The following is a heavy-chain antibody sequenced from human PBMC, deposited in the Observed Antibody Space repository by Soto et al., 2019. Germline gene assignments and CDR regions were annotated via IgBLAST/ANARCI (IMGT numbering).Heavy chain of an antibody. V-gene: IGHV4-30-2*01. CDR2: IYHSGST. D-gene: IGHD6-19*01. Sequence: QLQLQESGSGLVKPSQTLSLTCAVSGGSISSGGYSWSWIRQPPGKGLEWIGYIYHSGSTYYNPHSKGRVAISVDRSKHQFSLKLSSVTAADTAVYSCARGAMAVGLDPWGQGTLVTVSS. CDR3: ARGAMAVGLDP. J-gene: IGHJ5*02. CDR1: GGSISSGGYS.